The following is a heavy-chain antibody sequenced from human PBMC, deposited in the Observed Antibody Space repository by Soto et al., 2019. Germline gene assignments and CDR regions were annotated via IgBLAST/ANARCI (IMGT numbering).Heavy chain of an antibody. CDR2: INPSGGYT. J-gene: IGHJ4*02. CDR1: GYTFSSYY. V-gene: IGHV1-46*01. Sequence: GASVKVSCKASGYTFSSYYMNWVRQAPGQGLEWLGIINPSGGYTTYAQRFLGRVSISVDTSKTQFSLDLSSVTAADTAVYYCATMGTPVTGLYYFDYWGQGTLVTVSS. D-gene: IGHD4-17*01. CDR3: ATMGTPVTGLYYFDY.